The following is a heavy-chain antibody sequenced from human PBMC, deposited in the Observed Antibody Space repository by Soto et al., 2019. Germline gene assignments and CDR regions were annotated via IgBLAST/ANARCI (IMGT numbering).Heavy chain of an antibody. D-gene: IGHD2-2*01. V-gene: IGHV3-7*01. Sequence: PGGSLRLSCVASGLTFSSYWMSWVRQAPGKGLEWVANIKQDGSETYYVDSVKGRFTISRDNAKNSLYLQMNSLRAEDTAVYYCARDACPTTSCQTYWGQGTLVTVSS. CDR3: ARDACPTTSCQTY. J-gene: IGHJ4*02. CDR1: GLTFSSYW. CDR2: IKQDGSET.